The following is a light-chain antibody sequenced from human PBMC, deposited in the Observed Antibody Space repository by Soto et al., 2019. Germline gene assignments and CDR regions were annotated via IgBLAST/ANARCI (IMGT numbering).Light chain of an antibody. V-gene: IGKV3-11*01. CDR3: QQRSNWPIT. J-gene: IGKJ5*01. CDR2: DAS. CDR1: QSVTTY. Sequence: EIVLTQSPATLSLSPGERATLSCRASQSVTTYLGWYQQKPGQAPRLLIYDASNRATGIPARFSGSGSGTDFTLTISSLEPEDFAVSYCQQRSNWPITFGQGTRLEIK.